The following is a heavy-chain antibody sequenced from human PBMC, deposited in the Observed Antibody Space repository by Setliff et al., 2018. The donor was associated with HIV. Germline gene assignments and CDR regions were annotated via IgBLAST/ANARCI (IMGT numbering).Heavy chain of an antibody. J-gene: IGHJ4*02. CDR3: TRHLPVYYGSGVSYYFDY. V-gene: IGHV4-59*08. Sequence: PSETLSLTCNVSGDAVSPYYWSWIRQPPGKGLEWIGYFANDGSTNYNPPLKSRVTISLDTSKNEVSLKLTSVTAADTATYYCTRHLPVYYGSGVSYYFDYWGQGTLVTVSS. CDR2: FANDGST. CDR1: GDAVSPYY. D-gene: IGHD3-10*01.